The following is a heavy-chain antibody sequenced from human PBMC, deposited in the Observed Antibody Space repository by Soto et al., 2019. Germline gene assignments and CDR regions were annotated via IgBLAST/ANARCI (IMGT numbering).Heavy chain of an antibody. CDR2: IYPGDSDS. CDR3: AKADISGFHDY. V-gene: IGHV5-51*01. D-gene: IGHD3-22*01. CDR1: GYSFNNNW. J-gene: IGHJ4*02. Sequence: GESLKISCKGSGYSFNNNWIGWVRQMPGKGLEWMGIIYPGDSDSRYSPSFQGQVTMSVDKSINTAYLQWSSLKASDTAMYYCAKADISGFHDYSGERTVVTVS.